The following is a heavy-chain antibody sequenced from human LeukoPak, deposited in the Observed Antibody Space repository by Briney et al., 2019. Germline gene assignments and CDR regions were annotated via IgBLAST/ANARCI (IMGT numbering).Heavy chain of an antibody. CDR1: GGSFSGYY. V-gene: IGHV4-34*01. J-gene: IGHJ5*02. CDR2: INHSGST. CDR3: ARQRRVVPAAIYWFDP. Sequence: SETLSLTCAVYGGSFSGYYWSWIRQPPGKGLEWIGEINHSGSTNYNPSLKSRVTISVDRSKNQFSLKLSSVTAADTAVYYCARQRRVVPAAIYWFDPWGQGTLVTVSS. D-gene: IGHD2-2*01.